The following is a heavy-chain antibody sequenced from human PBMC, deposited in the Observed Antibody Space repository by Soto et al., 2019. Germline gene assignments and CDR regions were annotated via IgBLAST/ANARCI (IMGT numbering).Heavy chain of an antibody. V-gene: IGHV4-59*01. CDR2: IYYSGST. CDR1: GGSISSYY. Sequence: SETLSLTCTVSGGSISSYYWSWIRQPPGKGLEWIGYIYYSGSTNYNPSLKSRVTISVDRSKNQFSLKLSSVTAADTAVYYCARGDTVTTAVGYYYYYMDVWGKGTTVTVSS. D-gene: IGHD4-4*01. CDR3: ARGDTVTTAVGYYYYYMDV. J-gene: IGHJ6*03.